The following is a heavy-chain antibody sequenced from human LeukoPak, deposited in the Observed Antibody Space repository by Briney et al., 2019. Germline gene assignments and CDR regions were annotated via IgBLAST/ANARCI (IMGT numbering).Heavy chain of an antibody. CDR2: SGPYNGNT. J-gene: IGHJ4*02. D-gene: IGHD1-1*01. V-gene: IGHV1-18*01. Sequence: GASVKVSCKASGYTFTNYGISWVRQAPGHGLEWMGWSGPYNGNTNYAQKLQDRITMTMDTSTSTAYMELRSLRSDDTAMYYCARRAPGKLAADYWGQGTLVTVSS. CDR3: ARRAPGKLAADY. CDR1: GYTFTNYG.